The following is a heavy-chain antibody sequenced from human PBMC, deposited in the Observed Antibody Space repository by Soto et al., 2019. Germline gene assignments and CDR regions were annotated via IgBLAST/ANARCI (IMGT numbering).Heavy chain of an antibody. Sequence: QVQLVQSGAEVKKPGASVKVSCKASGYTFTSYYMHWVRQAPGQGLEWMGIINPSGGSTSYAQKFQGRVTMTRDTSTSTVYMELSSLRSEDTAVYYCARDGRAWFGELSIPMDVWGQGTTVTVSS. D-gene: IGHD3-10*01. CDR1: GYTFTSYY. J-gene: IGHJ6*02. CDR3: ARDGRAWFGELSIPMDV. CDR2: INPSGGST. V-gene: IGHV1-46*01.